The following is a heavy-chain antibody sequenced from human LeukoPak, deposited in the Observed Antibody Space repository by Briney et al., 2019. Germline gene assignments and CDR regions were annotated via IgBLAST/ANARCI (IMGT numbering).Heavy chain of an antibody. CDR3: AGVLAVAVPDY. D-gene: IGHD6-19*01. V-gene: IGHV1-2*02. CDR1: GYTFTDYY. CDR2: INPNSGGT. Sequence: GASVKVSCKASGYTFTDYYMHWVRQAPGQGLEWMGWINPNSGGTNYAQKFQGRVTMTGDTSISTAYMELSRLRSDDTAVYYCAGVLAVAVPDYWGQGTLVTVSS. J-gene: IGHJ4*02.